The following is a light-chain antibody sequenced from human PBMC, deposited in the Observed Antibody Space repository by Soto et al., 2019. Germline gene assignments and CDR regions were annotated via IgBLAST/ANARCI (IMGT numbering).Light chain of an antibody. V-gene: IGKV3-15*01. CDR3: QQYHNWPPQYT. CDR1: QSVASN. CDR2: GAS. Sequence: EIVMTQSPASLSVSPGDGATLSCTASQSVASNVAWYQQKPGQGPRLLIHGASTRAVGVPARFSGSGSGTDFTLAISSLQSEDFAVYYYQQYHNWPPQYTFGQGKKLQIK. J-gene: IGKJ2*01.